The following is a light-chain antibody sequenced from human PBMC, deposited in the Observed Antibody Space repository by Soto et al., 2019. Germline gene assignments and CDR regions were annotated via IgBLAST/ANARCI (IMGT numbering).Light chain of an antibody. J-gene: IGKJ1*01. CDR1: QSISSW. V-gene: IGKV1-5*01. CDR3: QQYNSYSPTWT. Sequence: DIQTTKSHSTLSASVGDRVTITCRASQSISSWLAWYQQKPGKAPKLLIYDASSLESGVPSRFSGSGSGTEFTLTISSLQPDDFATYYCQQYNSYSPTWTFGQGTKVDIK. CDR2: DAS.